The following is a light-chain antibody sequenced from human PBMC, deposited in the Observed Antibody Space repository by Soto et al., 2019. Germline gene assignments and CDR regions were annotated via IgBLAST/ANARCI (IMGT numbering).Light chain of an antibody. CDR3: CSYGGSFPYV. CDR1: SSDVGSYNL. J-gene: IGLJ1*01. Sequence: QSALTQPASVSGSPGQSITISCTGTSSDVGSYNLVSWYQQHPGKAPKLMIYEGSKRPSGAPDRFSGSKSGNTASLTISGLQAEDEADFFCCSYGGSFPYVFGTGTRSPS. V-gene: IGLV2-23*01. CDR2: EGS.